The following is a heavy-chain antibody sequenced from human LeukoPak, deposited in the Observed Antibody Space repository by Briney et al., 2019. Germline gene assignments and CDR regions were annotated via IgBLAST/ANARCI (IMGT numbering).Heavy chain of an antibody. J-gene: IGHJ4*02. V-gene: IGHV3-23*01. Sequence: GGSLRLSCAASGFTFSSYGLSWVRQAPGKGLEWVSGISGSGGSTYNADSVRGRFTISRDNSKNTLYLQMKSLRAEDTAVYYCAKSDSIPGGFDYWGQGTLVTVSS. CDR1: GFTFSSYG. CDR3: AKSDSIPGGFDY. CDR2: ISGSGGST. D-gene: IGHD3-22*01.